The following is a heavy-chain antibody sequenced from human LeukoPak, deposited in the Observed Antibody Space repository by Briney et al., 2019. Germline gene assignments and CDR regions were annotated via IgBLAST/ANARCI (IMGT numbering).Heavy chain of an antibody. D-gene: IGHD3-16*02. CDR3: VRVCQLSFDH. CDR2: SYSDGGT. J-gene: IGHJ4*02. V-gene: IGHV3-53*01. CDR1: GFTVTTDH. Sequence: RASLRLSWAASGFTVTTDHMSWVRQAPGKGLEWVAVSYSDGGTYHRESVKGRFSISRDNSKNTLYLEMHSLRAEDTAVYYCVRVCQLSFDHWGEGSCLTVSS.